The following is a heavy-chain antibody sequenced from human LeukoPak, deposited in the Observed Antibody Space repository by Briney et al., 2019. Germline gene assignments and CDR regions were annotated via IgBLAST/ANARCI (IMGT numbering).Heavy chain of an antibody. CDR1: GGSISSGGYY. CDR3: ARTHPWGLTYFDY. V-gene: IGHV4-31*03. CDR2: IYYSGST. J-gene: IGHJ4*02. Sequence: PSETLSLTCTVSGGSISSGGYYWSWIRQHPGKGLEWIGYIYYSGSTYYNPSLKSRVTISVDTSKNQFSLKLSSVTAADTAVYYCARTHPWGLTYFDYWGQGTLVTVSS. D-gene: IGHD3-16*01.